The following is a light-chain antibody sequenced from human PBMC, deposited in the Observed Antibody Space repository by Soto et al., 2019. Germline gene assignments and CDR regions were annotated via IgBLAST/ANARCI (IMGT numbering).Light chain of an antibody. CDR2: KAS. V-gene: IGKV1-5*03. Sequence: DIQMTQSPSTLSASLGDRVTITCRASQSISSWLAWYQQKPGKAPKLLIYKASSLESGVPSRFSGSGSGTEFTLTISSLQHDDFANYYCQQYNSYSPRAFGQGTKVDIK. CDR1: QSISSW. CDR3: QQYNSYSPRA. J-gene: IGKJ1*01.